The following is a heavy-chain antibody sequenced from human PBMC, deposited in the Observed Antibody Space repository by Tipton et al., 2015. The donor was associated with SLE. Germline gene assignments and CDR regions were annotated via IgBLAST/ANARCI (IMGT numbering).Heavy chain of an antibody. V-gene: IGHV3-9*01. CDR1: GFSFDDHA. CDR2: ISWDSGSI. Sequence: SLRLSCAASGFSFDDHAMHWVRQAPGKGLEWVAGISWDSGSIGYAGSVKGRFTISRDNSKNSLYLQMNSLRPEDTALYYCARDPFRYCSFMDVWGQGTTVTVSS. J-gene: IGHJ6*02. D-gene: IGHD2-15*01. CDR3: ARDPFRYCSFMDV.